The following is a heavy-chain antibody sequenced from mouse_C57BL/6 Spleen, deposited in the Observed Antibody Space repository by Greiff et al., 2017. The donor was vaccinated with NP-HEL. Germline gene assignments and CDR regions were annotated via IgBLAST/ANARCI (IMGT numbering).Heavy chain of an antibody. D-gene: IGHD1-1*01. CDR2: IRSKSSNYAT. V-gene: IGHV10-3*01. J-gene: IGHJ1*03. CDR1: GFTFNTYA. Sequence: DVMLVESGGGLVQPKGSLKLSCAASGFTFNTYAMHWVRQAPGKGLEWVARIRSKSSNYATYYADSVKDRFTISRDDSQSMLYLQMNNLKTEDTAMYYCVREGYYYGSSYGYFDVWGTGTTVTVSS. CDR3: VREGYYYGSSYGYFDV.